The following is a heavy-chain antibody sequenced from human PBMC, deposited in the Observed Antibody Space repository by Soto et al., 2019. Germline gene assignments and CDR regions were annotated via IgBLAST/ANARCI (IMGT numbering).Heavy chain of an antibody. V-gene: IGHV3-7*01. J-gene: IGHJ4*02. D-gene: IGHD6-6*01. CDR1: GFAFTRYY. CDR2: VAQDGSAK. CDR3: ARYCAYESIYYCSSDRLDY. Sequence: VQLVESGGGLVQPGGSLRLSCAASGFAFTRYYMSWVRQAPGKGLEWVATVAQDGSAKYYVDSVKGRFTISRDNAKNSLYVQMNSLIGEDTAVYSCARYCAYESIYYCSSDRLDYWGQGTLVTVSS.